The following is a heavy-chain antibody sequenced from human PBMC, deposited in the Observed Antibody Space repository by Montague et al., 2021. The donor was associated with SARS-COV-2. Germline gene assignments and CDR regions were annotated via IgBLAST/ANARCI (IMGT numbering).Heavy chain of an antibody. D-gene: IGHD2-2*02. V-gene: IGHV4-61*02. J-gene: IGHJ5*02. Sequence: TLSLTCTVSGDSISSGTHYWSWIRQPAGKGLEWIGRIYTSGGTNYNPSLESRVTISADTSNNQFSLNLSSVTAADTAVYYCARESSYSRCSSTSCYTSVWFDPWGQGTLVTVSS. CDR1: GDSISSGTHY. CDR3: ARESSYSRCSSTSCYTSVWFDP. CDR2: IYTSGGT.